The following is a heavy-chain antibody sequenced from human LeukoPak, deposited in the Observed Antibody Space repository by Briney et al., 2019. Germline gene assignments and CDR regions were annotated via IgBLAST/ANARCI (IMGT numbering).Heavy chain of an antibody. Sequence: PGGSLRLSCAAPGFTFSTYRMNWVRQAPGKGLEWVSTSTSSSANIYYAYSVKGRFTISRDNAKNSLYLQMNSLRAEDTAVYYCARDLFGSGSFYGFWGQGTLVTVSS. CDR2: STSSSANI. CDR3: ARDLFGSGSFYGF. J-gene: IGHJ4*02. D-gene: IGHD3-10*01. CDR1: GFTFSTYR. V-gene: IGHV3-21*06.